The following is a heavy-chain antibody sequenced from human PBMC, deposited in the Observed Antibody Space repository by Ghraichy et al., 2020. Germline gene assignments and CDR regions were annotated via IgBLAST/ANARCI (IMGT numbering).Heavy chain of an antibody. J-gene: IGHJ4*02. V-gene: IGHV4-39*01. CDR2: IYYSGST. D-gene: IGHD3-9*01. Sequence: SETLSLTCTVSGGSISSSSYYWGWIRQPPGKGLEWIGSIYYSGSTYYNPSLKSRVTISVDTSKNQFSLKLSSVTAADTAVYYCARIGVACEKYNIFTGYYSPLDYWGQGTLVTVSS. CDR3: ARIGVACEKYNIFTGYYSPLDY. CDR1: GGSISSSSYY.